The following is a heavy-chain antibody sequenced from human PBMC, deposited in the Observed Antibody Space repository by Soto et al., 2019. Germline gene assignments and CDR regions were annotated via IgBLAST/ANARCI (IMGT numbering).Heavy chain of an antibody. CDR1: GFTFSSYG. Sequence: QVQLVESGGGVVQPGRSLRLSCAASGFTFSSYGMLWVRQAPGKGLEWVAVIWYDGSNKYYADSVKGRFTISRDNSKNTLYLQMNSLRAEDTAVYYCARDRAWYSYLSYGMDVWGQGTTVTVSS. CDR2: IWYDGSNK. CDR3: ARDRAWYSYLSYGMDV. D-gene: IGHD5-18*01. J-gene: IGHJ6*02. V-gene: IGHV3-33*01.